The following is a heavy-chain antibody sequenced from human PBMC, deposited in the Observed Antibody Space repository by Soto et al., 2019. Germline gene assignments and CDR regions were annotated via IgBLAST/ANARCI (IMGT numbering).Heavy chain of an antibody. CDR1: GFTFSSYG. CDR3: AQIGSSSGEDYYYGMDV. J-gene: IGHJ6*02. V-gene: IGHV3-33*06. CDR2: IWYDGSNK. D-gene: IGHD6-13*01. Sequence: QVQLVESGGGVVQPGRSLRLSCAASGFTFSSYGMHWVRQAPGKGLEWVAVIWYDGSNKYYADSVKGRFTISRDNSKNTLYLQMNSLRAEYTAVYYCAQIGSSSGEDYYYGMDVWGQGTTVTVAS.